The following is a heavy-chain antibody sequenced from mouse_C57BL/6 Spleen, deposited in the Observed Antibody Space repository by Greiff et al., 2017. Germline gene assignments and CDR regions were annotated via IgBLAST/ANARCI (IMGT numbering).Heavy chain of an antibody. Sequence: EVKVVESGGGLVKPGGSLKLSCAASGFTFSSYTMSWVRQTPEKRLEWVATISGGGGNTYYPDSVKGRFTISRDNAKNTLYLQMSSLRSEDTALYYCARPDYYGSSYEYYFDYWGQGTTLTVSS. V-gene: IGHV5-9*01. CDR1: GFTFSSYT. D-gene: IGHD1-1*01. CDR2: ISGGGGNT. J-gene: IGHJ2*01. CDR3: ARPDYYGSSYEYYFDY.